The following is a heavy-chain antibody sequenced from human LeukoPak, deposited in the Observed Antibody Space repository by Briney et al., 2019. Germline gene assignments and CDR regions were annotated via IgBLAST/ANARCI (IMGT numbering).Heavy chain of an antibody. V-gene: IGHV3-30*02. J-gene: IGHJ4*02. CDR3: ARDQYRSSNWFDY. CDR1: GFPFSTYG. CDR2: IESDGSIK. D-gene: IGHD6-6*01. Sequence: GGSLRLSCAASGFPFSTYGMHWVRQAPGKGLEWVAFIESDGSIKNYADSVKGRFTISRDNLKNTLYLQMESLRDGDMAVYCCARDQYRSSNWFDYWGQGALVTVSS.